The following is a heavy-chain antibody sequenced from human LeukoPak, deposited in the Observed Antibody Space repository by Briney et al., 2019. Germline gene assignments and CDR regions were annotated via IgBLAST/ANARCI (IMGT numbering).Heavy chain of an antibody. CDR2: INSGSTAI. Sequence: GGSLRLSCAASGFTFSSYTMNWVRQAPGKGLEWVSHINSGSTAIYYADSVKGRFTISRDNAKNSLYLQMNSLRDEDTAVYYCARVRAVAGLYYFDFWGQETLVSVSS. D-gene: IGHD6-19*01. J-gene: IGHJ4*02. CDR3: ARVRAVAGLYYFDF. V-gene: IGHV3-48*02. CDR1: GFTFSSYT.